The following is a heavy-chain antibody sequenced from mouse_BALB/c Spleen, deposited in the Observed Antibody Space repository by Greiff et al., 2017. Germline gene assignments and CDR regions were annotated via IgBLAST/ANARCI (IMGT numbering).Heavy chain of an antibody. V-gene: IGHV1S22*01. J-gene: IGHJ4*01. D-gene: IGHD2-4*01. Sequence: LQQPGSELVRPGASVKLSCKASGYTFTSYWMHWVKQRPGQGLEWIGNIYPGSGSTNYDEKFKSKATLTVDTSSSTAYMQLSSLTSGDSAVYYCTRRDDYPLAMDYWGQGTSVTVSS. CDR3: TRRDDYPLAMDY. CDR2: IYPGSGST. CDR1: GYTFTSYW.